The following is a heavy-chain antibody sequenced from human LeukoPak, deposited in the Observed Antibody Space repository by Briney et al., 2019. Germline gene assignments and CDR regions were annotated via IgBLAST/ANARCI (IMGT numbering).Heavy chain of an antibody. Sequence: SETLSLTCTVSGFSISSGYFWGWIRQPPGKGLEWIGSIFYSGSTHYNPSLKSRVTISVDTSKNQFSLRLSSVTAADTAVYYCARAGPYYFDSSGYSFYSYCMDVWGKGTTVTVSS. CDR3: ARAGPYYFDSSGYSFYSYCMDV. V-gene: IGHV4-38-2*02. J-gene: IGHJ6*03. CDR1: GFSISSGYF. D-gene: IGHD3-22*01. CDR2: IFYSGST.